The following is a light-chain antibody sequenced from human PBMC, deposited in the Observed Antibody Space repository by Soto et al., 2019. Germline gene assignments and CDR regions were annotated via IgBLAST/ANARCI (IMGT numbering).Light chain of an antibody. J-gene: IGLJ1*01. CDR1: SSDVGSCKF. Sequence: QSVLTQPPSASRSPGQSVTISCTGTSSDVGSCKFVSWYQQYPGKATKLIIFEVSQRPSGVPERFSGFKSGNTASLTVSGLQAEDEADYYCSSCGGSNNPYVFGTGTKLTVL. CDR3: SSCGGSNNPYV. V-gene: IGLV2-8*02. CDR2: EVS.